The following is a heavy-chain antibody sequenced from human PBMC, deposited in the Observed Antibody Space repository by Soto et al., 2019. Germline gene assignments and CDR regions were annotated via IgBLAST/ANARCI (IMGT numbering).Heavy chain of an antibody. CDR3: AGHGDYYYSYMDV. CDR2: IYSGGST. Sequence: GGSLRLSCAASGFTVSSNYMSWVRQAPGKGLEWVSVIYSGGSTYYADSVKGRFTISRDNSKNTLYLQMNSLRAEDTAVYYCAGHGDYYYSYMDVWGKGTTVTVSS. J-gene: IGHJ6*03. V-gene: IGHV3-66*04. D-gene: IGHD4-17*01. CDR1: GFTVSSNY.